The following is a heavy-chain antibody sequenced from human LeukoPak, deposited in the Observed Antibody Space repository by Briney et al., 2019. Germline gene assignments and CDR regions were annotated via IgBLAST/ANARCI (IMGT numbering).Heavy chain of an antibody. V-gene: IGHV4-59*08. CDR1: GGSISSYY. CDR3: ARLPLRSHFDY. J-gene: IGHJ4*02. CDR2: IYYSGST. Sequence: WETLSLTCTVSGGSISSYYWSWIRQPPGKGLEWIGYIYYSGSTNYNPSLKSRVTISIDTSKNQFSLKLSSVTAADTAVYYCARLPLRSHFDYWGQGTLVTVSS.